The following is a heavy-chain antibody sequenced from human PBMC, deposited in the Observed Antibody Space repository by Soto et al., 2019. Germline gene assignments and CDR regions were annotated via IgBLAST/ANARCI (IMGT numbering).Heavy chain of an antibody. J-gene: IGHJ1*01. V-gene: IGHV1-18*01. Sequence: QVQLVQSGAEVKKPGASVTVSCKASGYTFTSYGISWVRQAPGQVLEWMGWISAYNGNTNYAQKLQGRVTMTTDPYTSTAYMELRSLRSDYTDVYYCARFRFGGYGYYHSCGQGNLVTVSS. CDR2: ISAYNGNT. CDR3: ARFRFGGYGYYHS. D-gene: IGHD5-12*01. CDR1: GYTFTSYG.